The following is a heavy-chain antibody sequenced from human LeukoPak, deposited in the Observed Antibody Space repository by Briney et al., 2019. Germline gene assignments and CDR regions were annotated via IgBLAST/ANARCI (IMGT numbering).Heavy chain of an antibody. V-gene: IGHV3-53*01. J-gene: IGHJ4*02. CDR1: GFTVSSNY. CDR3: ARGGVYSSSWYFW. D-gene: IGHD6-13*01. Sequence: GGSLRLSCAASGFTVSSNYMSWVRQAPGKGLERVSVIYSGGSTYYADSVKGRFTISRDNSKNTLYLQMNSLRAEDTAVYYCARGGVYSSSWYFWWGQGTLVTVSS. CDR2: IYSGGST.